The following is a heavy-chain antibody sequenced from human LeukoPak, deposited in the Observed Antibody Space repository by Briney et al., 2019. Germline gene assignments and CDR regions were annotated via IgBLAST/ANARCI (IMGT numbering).Heavy chain of an antibody. CDR2: IIPILGIA. CDR1: GGTFSSYA. Sequence: ASVKVSCKASGGTFSSYAISWVRQAPGQGLEWMGRIIPILGIANYAQKFQGRVTITADKSTSTAYMELSSLRSEDTAVYYCAREDSGSYFGYWGQGTLVTVSS. D-gene: IGHD1-26*01. V-gene: IGHV1-69*04. CDR3: AREDSGSYFGY. J-gene: IGHJ4*02.